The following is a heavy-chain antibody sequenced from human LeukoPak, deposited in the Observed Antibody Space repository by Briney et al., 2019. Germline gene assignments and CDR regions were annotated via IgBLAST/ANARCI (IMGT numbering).Heavy chain of an antibody. D-gene: IGHD3-10*01. CDR2: ISGSGGST. Sequence: GGSLRLSCAASGLTFSSYAMSWVRQAPGKGLEWVSAISGSGGSTYYADSVKGRFTISRDNSKNTLYLQMNSLRAEDTAVYYCAKISGYYYGSGSYYFGGQGTLVTVSS. V-gene: IGHV3-23*01. J-gene: IGHJ4*02. CDR3: AKISGYYYGSGSYYF. CDR1: GLTFSSYA.